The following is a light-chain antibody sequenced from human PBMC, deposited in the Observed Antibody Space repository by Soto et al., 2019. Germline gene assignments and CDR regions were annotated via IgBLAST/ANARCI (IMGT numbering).Light chain of an antibody. CDR1: SGHSSYA. CDR3: QTWGTGIVV. J-gene: IGLJ2*01. CDR2: LNSDGSH. V-gene: IGLV4-69*01. Sequence: QLVLTQSPSASASLGASVKLTCTLSSGHSSYAIAWHQQQPEKGPRYLMKLNSDGSHNKGDGIPDRFSGSSSGAERYLTISSLQSEDAADYYCQTWGTGIVVFGGGTKLTVL.